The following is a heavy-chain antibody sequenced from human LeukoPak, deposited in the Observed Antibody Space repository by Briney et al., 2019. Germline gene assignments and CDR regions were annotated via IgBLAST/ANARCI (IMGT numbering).Heavy chain of an antibody. V-gene: IGHV1-8*03. D-gene: IGHD6-13*01. J-gene: IGHJ5*02. Sequence: GASVKVSCKASGYTFTSYDINWVRQATGQGLEWMGWRNPNSGNTGYAQKFQGRVTITRNTSISTAYMELSSLRSEDTAVYYCARLIYSSSWSRFDPWGQGTLVTVSS. CDR3: ARLIYSSSWSRFDP. CDR2: RNPNSGNT. CDR1: GYTFTSYD.